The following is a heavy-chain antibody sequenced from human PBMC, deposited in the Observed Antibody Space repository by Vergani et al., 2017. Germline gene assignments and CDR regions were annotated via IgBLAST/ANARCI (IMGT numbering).Heavy chain of an antibody. D-gene: IGHD2-15*01. CDR1: GGSISSGSYY. CDR3: ARDVGQNWFDP. Sequence: QVQLQESGPGLVKPSQTLSLTCTVCGGSISSGSYYWSWIRQPAGKGLEWIGLIYTSGSTNYNPSLKSRVTISVDTSKNQFSLKLSSVTAADTAVYYCARDVGQNWFDPWGQGTLVTVSS. J-gene: IGHJ5*02. CDR2: IYTSGST. V-gene: IGHV4-61*02.